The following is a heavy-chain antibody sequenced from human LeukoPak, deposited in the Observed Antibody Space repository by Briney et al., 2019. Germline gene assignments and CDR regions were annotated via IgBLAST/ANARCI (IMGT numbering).Heavy chain of an antibody. Sequence: ASVKVSCKVSGYTLTELSMHRVRQAPGKGFEWLGGFDPEDGETIYAQKFQGRVTMTEDTSTDTAYMELSSLRSEDTAVYYCATSRTWIQLWSALDYWGQGTLVTVSS. J-gene: IGHJ4*02. CDR3: ATSRTWIQLWSALDY. CDR2: FDPEDGET. D-gene: IGHD5-18*01. V-gene: IGHV1-24*01. CDR1: GYTLTELS.